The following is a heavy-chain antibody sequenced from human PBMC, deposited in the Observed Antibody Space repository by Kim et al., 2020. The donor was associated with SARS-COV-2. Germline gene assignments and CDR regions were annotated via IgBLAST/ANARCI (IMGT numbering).Heavy chain of an antibody. D-gene: IGHD1-7*01. J-gene: IGHJ6*02. Sequence: SDTTYADSGKGRFSISRDNAKNTLCLQMNSLRVEDTAVYYCARGNYHGMDVWGQGTTVIVSS. CDR2: SDT. V-gene: IGHV3-74*01. CDR3: ARGNYHGMDV.